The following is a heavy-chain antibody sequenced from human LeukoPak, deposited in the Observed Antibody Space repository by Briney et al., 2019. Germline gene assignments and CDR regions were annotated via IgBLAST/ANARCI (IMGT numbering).Heavy chain of an antibody. CDR2: IYSGGST. D-gene: IGHD4-11*01. CDR3: ARAGDDNYSYYYYGMDV. V-gene: IGHV3-53*04. CDR1: GFTFRSYA. Sequence: PGGSLRLSCAASGFTFRSYAIYWVRQAPGKGLEWVSVIYSGGSTYYADSVKGRFTISRHNSKNTLYLQMNSLRAEDTAVYYCARAGDDNYSYYYYGMDVWGQGTTVTVSS. J-gene: IGHJ6*02.